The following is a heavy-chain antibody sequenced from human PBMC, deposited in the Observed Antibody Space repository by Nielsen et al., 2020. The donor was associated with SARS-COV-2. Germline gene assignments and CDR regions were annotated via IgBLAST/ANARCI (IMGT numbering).Heavy chain of an antibody. D-gene: IGHD5-12*01. CDR1: GFTVSSNY. CDR3: ARAGGRGYSGYDSLALDY. V-gene: IGHV3-66*01. J-gene: IGHJ4*02. CDR2: IYSGGST. Sequence: GESLKISCAASGFTVSSNYMSWVRQAPGKGLEWVSVIYSGGSTYYADSVKGRFTISRDNSKNTLYLQMNSLRAEDTAVYYCARAGGRGYSGYDSLALDYWGQGTLVTVSS.